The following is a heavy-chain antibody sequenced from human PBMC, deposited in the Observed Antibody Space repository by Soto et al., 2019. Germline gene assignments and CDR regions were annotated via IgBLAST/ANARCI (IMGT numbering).Heavy chain of an antibody. CDR2: ISGSGGST. J-gene: IGHJ4*02. V-gene: IGHV3-23*01. Sequence: PGGSLRLSCAASGFTFSSYAMSWVRQAPGKGLEWVSAISGSGGSTYYADSVKGRFTISRDNSKNTLYLQMNSLRAEDTAVYYCAKDRSGSYYKAPYYFDYWGQGTLVTVSS. CDR3: AKDRSGSYYKAPYYFDY. CDR1: GFTFSSYA. D-gene: IGHD3-10*01.